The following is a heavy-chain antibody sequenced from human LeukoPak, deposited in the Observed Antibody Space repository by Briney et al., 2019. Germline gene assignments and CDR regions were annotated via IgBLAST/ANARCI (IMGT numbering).Heavy chain of an antibody. J-gene: IGHJ4*02. D-gene: IGHD3-10*01. CDR3: ARAHYYGSGSFDY. CDR2: ISSDSSPI. CDR1: GFTFSRYS. V-gene: IGHV3-48*04. Sequence: GGSLRLSCAASGFTFSRYSMNWVRQAPGKGLEWVSFISSDSSPIYYADSVKSRFTVSRDNAENALYLQMNSLRAEDTAVYYCARAHYYGSGSFDYWGQGTLVTVSS.